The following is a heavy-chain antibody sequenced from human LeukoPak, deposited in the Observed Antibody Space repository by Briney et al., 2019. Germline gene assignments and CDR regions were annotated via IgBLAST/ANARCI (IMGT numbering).Heavy chain of an antibody. CDR2: IKQDGSEK. V-gene: IGHV3-7*01. D-gene: IGHD3-3*01. J-gene: IGHJ6*03. CDR1: GFTFSSYW. Sequence: GGSLRLSCAASGFTFSSYWMSWVRQAPGKGLEWVANIKQDGSEKYYVDSVKGRFTISRDNAKNSLYLQTNSLRAEDTAVYYCARHNYDFWSLYMDVWGKGTTVTVSS. CDR3: ARHNYDFWSLYMDV.